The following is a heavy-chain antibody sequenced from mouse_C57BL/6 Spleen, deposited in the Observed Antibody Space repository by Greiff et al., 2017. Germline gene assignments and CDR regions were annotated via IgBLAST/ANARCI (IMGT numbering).Heavy chain of an antibody. V-gene: IGHV1-80*01. CDR1: GYAFTSYW. Sequence: QVQLQQSGAELVKPGASVKISCKASGYAFTSYWMNWVKQRPGKGLEWIGQSYPGDGDTNYNRKFKGKATLTADKSSSPAYMQRSSLSTEDSAVYFWARWAYYYGSSLDYWGQGTTLTVSS. CDR2: SYPGDGDT. CDR3: ARWAYYYGSSLDY. J-gene: IGHJ2*01. D-gene: IGHD1-1*01.